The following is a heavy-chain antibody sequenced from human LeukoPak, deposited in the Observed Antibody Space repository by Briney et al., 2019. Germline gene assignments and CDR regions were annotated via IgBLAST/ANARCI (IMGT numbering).Heavy chain of an antibody. D-gene: IGHD3-22*01. J-gene: IGHJ4*02. Sequence: PSETLSLTCSVSGGSLSNYYWSWIRQPPGKGLEWIAYIFDDGRTNYNPSLKSRVTISVDTSKNQFSLKLGSLTAAVTAVYYCARQVDSYVYFDNWGQGTLVTVSS. CDR1: GGSLSNYY. CDR3: ARQVDSYVYFDN. V-gene: IGHV4-59*08. CDR2: IFDDGRT.